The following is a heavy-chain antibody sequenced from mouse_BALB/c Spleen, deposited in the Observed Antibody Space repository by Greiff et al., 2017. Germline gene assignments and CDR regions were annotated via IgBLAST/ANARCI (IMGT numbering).Heavy chain of an antibody. D-gene: IGHD1-2*01. J-gene: IGHJ2*01. CDR3: ARYTTATS. V-gene: IGHV14-4*02. CDR1: GFNIKDYY. CDR2: IDPENGDT. Sequence: VQLQQSGAELVRSGASVKLSCTASGFNIKDYYMHWVKQRPEQGLEWIGWIDPENGDTEYAPKFQGKATITADTSSNTAYLQLSSLTSEDTAVYYCARYTTATSWGQGTTLTVSS.